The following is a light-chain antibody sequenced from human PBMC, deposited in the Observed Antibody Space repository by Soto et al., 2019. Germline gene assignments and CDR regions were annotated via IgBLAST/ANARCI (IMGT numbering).Light chain of an antibody. CDR1: KLGDQY. Sequence: SYELTQPPSVSVSPGQTATITCSGDKLGDQYACWYQQRPGQSPVLVIYQDTKRPSGIPERFSGSNSGNTATLTISGTQPMDEADYYCQAWDSSTVIFGGGTKLIVL. CDR2: QDT. CDR3: QAWDSSTVI. J-gene: IGLJ2*01. V-gene: IGLV3-1*01.